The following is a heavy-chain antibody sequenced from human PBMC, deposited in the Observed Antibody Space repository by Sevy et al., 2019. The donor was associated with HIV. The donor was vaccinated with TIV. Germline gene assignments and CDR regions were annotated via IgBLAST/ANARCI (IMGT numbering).Heavy chain of an antibody. D-gene: IGHD6-19*01. CDR2: ISGSSSTI. V-gene: IGHV3-48*01. Sequence: GGSLRLSCAASRFTFSSYSMNWVRQPPGKGLEWVSYISGSSSTIYYSDSVKGRFTISRDNAKNSLYLQMNSLRADDTAVYYCARDPIAVAGTLNYFDYWGQGTLVTVSS. CDR1: RFTFSSYS. CDR3: ARDPIAVAGTLNYFDY. J-gene: IGHJ4*02.